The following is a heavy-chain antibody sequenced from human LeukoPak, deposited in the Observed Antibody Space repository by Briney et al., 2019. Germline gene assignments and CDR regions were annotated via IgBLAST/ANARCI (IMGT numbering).Heavy chain of an antibody. V-gene: IGHV1-18*01. CDR1: GYTFTSYG. Sequence: ASVKVSCKASGYTFTSYGISWVRQAPGQGLEWMGWISAYNGNTNYAQKLQGRVTMTTDTSTSTAYMELRSLRSDDTAVYYCARGGTAYYYGSGSYPYWGQGTLVTVSS. CDR3: ARGGTAYYYGSGSYPY. J-gene: IGHJ4*02. CDR2: ISAYNGNT. D-gene: IGHD3-10*01.